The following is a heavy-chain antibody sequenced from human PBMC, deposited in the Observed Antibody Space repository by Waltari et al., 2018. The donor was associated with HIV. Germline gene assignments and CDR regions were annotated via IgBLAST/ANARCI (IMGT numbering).Heavy chain of an antibody. D-gene: IGHD5-12*01. CDR1: GFTFSNAW. Sequence: EVQLVESGGGLVKPGGSIGLSCAASGFTFSNAWMSWVRQAPGKGLEWVGRIKSKTDGGTTDYAAPVKGRFTISRDDSKNTLYLQMNSLKTEDTAVYYCTTVLDIVATITDYWGQGTLVTVSS. CDR3: TTVLDIVATITDY. V-gene: IGHV3-15*01. J-gene: IGHJ4*02. CDR2: IKSKTDGGTT.